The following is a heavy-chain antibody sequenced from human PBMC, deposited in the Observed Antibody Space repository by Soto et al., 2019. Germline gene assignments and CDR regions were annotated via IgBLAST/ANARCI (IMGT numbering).Heavy chain of an antibody. CDR1: GYTFTDFW. D-gene: IGHD1-26*01. Sequence: GAALKISCNGSGYTFTDFWNIWVRQMPGKGLEWMGRIDPSDSYTSNSPSFQGHVSISADKSINTAYMQWSSRKASDTAMYCCVRHRVGSYYYFADWGEGTLVTVS. CDR3: VRHRVGSYYYFAD. J-gene: IGHJ4*02. CDR2: IDPSDSYT. V-gene: IGHV5-10-1*01.